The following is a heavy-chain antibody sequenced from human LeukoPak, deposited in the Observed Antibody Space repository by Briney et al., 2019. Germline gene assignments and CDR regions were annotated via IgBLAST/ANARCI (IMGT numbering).Heavy chain of an antibody. CDR2: IIGSSGST. Sequence: GGSLRLSCVASGFSFNNYAVNWVRQAPGKELEWVSLIIGSSGSTFYADSVKGRFTISRDKSKNTLYLQMNSLRAEDTAVYYCAKGAYDYIEIAYFDYWGQGSLVTVSS. CDR1: GFSFNNYA. CDR3: AKGAYDYIEIAYFDY. D-gene: IGHD5-12*01. J-gene: IGHJ4*02. V-gene: IGHV3-23*01.